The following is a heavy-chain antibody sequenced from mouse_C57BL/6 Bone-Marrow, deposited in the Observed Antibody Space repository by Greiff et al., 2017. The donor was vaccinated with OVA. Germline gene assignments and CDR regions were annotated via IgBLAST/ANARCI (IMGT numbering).Heavy chain of an antibody. J-gene: IGHJ2*01. CDR3: ARLGGLLYYFDY. CDR1: GFTFSDYG. CDR2: ISSGSSTI. Sequence: EVMLVESGGGLVKPGGSLKLSCAASGFTFSDYGMHWVRQAPEKGLEWVAYISSGSSTIYYADTVKGRFTISRDNAKNTLFLQMTSLGSEDTAMYYCARLGGLLYYFDYWGQGTTLTVSS. V-gene: IGHV5-17*01. D-gene: IGHD3-3*01.